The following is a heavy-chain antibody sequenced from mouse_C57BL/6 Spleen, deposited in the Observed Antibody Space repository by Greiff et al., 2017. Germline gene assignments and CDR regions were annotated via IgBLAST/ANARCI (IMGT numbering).Heavy chain of an antibody. CDR3: ARQRDYYGSDY. CDR2: ISSGGSYT. CDR1: GFTFSSYG. J-gene: IGHJ2*01. V-gene: IGHV5-6*01. Sequence: EVNLVESGGDLVKPGGSLKLSCAASGFTFSSYGMSWVRQTPDKRLEWVATISSGGSYTYYPDSVKGRFTISRDNAKNTLYLQMSSLKSEDTAMYYCARQRDYYGSDYWGQGTTLTVSS. D-gene: IGHD1-1*01.